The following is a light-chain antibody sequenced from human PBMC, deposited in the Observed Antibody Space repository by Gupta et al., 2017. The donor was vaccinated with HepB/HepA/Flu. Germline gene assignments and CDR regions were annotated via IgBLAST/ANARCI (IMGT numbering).Light chain of an antibody. V-gene: IGLV2-14*01. J-gene: IGLJ1*01. CDR1: SSDVGGYNY. CDR2: DVS. CDR3: SSYTSSSTLGGVYV. Sequence: QSALTQPASVSGSPGQSLTISCTGTSSDVGGYNYVSWYQQHPGKAPKLMIYDVSNRPSGVSNRFSGSKSGNTASLTISGLQAEDEADYYCSSYTSSSTLGGVYVFGTGTKVTVL.